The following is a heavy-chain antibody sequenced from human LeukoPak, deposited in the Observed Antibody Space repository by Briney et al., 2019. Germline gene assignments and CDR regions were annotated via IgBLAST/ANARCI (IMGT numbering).Heavy chain of an antibody. J-gene: IGHJ4*02. Sequence: SETLSLTCTVSGGSISSGSISSYYWSWIRQPPGKGLEWIGYIYYSGSTNYNPSLKSRVTMSLDTSKNQFSLKLSSVTAADTAVYYCAQTPGRKYSFDYWGQGTLVTVSS. CDR1: GGSISSGSISSYY. CDR2: IYYSGST. CDR3: AQTPGRKYSFDY. V-gene: IGHV4-61*01. D-gene: IGHD2-15*01.